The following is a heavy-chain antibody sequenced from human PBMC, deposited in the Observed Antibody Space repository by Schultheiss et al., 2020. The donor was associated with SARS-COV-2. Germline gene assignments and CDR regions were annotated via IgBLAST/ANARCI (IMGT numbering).Heavy chain of an antibody. V-gene: IGHV1-2*02. CDR2: IIPIFGTA. CDR1: GYTFTGYY. Sequence: ASVKVSCKASGYTFTGYYMHWVRQAPGQGLEWMGGIIPIFGTANYAQKFQGRVTMTRNTSISTAYMELRSLRSDDTAVYYCARCFGVAANWFDPWGQGTLVTVSS. D-gene: IGHD3-3*01. J-gene: IGHJ5*02. CDR3: ARCFGVAANWFDP.